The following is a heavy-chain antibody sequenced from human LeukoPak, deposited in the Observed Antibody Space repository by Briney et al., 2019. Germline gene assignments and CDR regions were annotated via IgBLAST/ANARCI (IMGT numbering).Heavy chain of an antibody. CDR1: EFTFSNYG. Sequence: GGSLRLSCAASEFTFSNYGIHWVCQAPGKGLEWVAFLGSDGSNKHYADPVKGRFTISRDNSKNTLYLQMNSLRAEDTAVYYCAKGLRDGDNYYFDYWGQGTLVTVSS. D-gene: IGHD5-24*01. V-gene: IGHV3-30*02. CDR2: LGSDGSNK. J-gene: IGHJ4*02. CDR3: AKGLRDGDNYYFDY.